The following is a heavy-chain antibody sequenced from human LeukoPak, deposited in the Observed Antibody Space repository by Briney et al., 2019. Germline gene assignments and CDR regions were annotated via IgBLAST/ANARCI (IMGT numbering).Heavy chain of an antibody. Sequence: GGSLRLSCAASGFTFSSYSMNWVRQAPGKGLEWVSYISSSSSTIYYADSVKGRFTISRDNAKNSLYLQMNSLRAEDTAVYYCARDAFHSYVIGYAFDIWGQGTMVTVSS. J-gene: IGHJ3*02. CDR3: ARDAFHSYVIGYAFDI. CDR2: ISSSSSTI. D-gene: IGHD5-18*01. CDR1: GFTFSSYS. V-gene: IGHV3-48*04.